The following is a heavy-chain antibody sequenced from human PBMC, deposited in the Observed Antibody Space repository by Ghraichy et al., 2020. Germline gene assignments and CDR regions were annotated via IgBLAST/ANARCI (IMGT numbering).Heavy chain of an antibody. Sequence: LSLTCAASGFTFNIYWMTWVRQAPGKGLEWVANIKQDGSEKYYVDSVKGRFTISRDNAKNSVYLQMNSLRAEDTAVYFCARINSGRYLGDALDIWGQGTIVTVSS. V-gene: IGHV3-7*03. CDR2: IKQDGSEK. CDR1: GFTFNIYW. D-gene: IGHD1-26*01. CDR3: ARINSGRYLGDALDI. J-gene: IGHJ3*02.